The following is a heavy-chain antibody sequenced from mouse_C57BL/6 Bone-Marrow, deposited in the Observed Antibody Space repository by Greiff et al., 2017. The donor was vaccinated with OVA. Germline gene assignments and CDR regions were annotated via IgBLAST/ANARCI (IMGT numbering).Heavy chain of an antibody. CDR1: GYPFTDYY. Sequence: VQLQQSGPELVKPGASVTISCTASGYPFTDYYLNWVQQRPGQGLAWIGWIFPGSGSTYYNEKFKGKATLTVDKSSSTDYMLLSSLTSEDSAVYFCASSVYGNHAMDYWGQGTSVTVSS. CDR3: ASSVYGNHAMDY. J-gene: IGHJ4*01. CDR2: IFPGSGST. D-gene: IGHD2-1*01. V-gene: IGHV1-75*01.